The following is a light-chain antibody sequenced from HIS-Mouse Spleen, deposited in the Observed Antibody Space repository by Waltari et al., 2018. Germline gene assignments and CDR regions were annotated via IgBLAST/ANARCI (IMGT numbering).Light chain of an antibody. CDR2: DAS. Sequence: EIVLTQSPATLSLSPGERATLSCRASQSVSSYLPLYQQKPGQAPRLLIYDASNRATGIPARFSGSGSGTDFTLTISSLEPEDFAVYYCQQRSNWPPITFGQGTRLEIK. J-gene: IGKJ5*01. CDR3: QQRSNWPPIT. V-gene: IGKV3-11*01. CDR1: QSVSSY.